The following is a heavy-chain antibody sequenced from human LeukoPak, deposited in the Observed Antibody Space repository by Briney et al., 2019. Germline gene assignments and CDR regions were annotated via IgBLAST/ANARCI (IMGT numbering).Heavy chain of an antibody. V-gene: IGHV3-21*04. Sequence: GGSLRLSCAASGFTFSSYSMNWVRQAPGKGLEWVSSISSSSSYIYYADSVKGRFTISRDNAKNSLYLQMNSLRAEDTALYYCAKDMGDILTGAVDYWGQGTLVTVSS. CDR2: ISSSSSYI. CDR1: GFTFSSYS. CDR3: AKDMGDILTGAVDY. D-gene: IGHD3-9*01. J-gene: IGHJ4*02.